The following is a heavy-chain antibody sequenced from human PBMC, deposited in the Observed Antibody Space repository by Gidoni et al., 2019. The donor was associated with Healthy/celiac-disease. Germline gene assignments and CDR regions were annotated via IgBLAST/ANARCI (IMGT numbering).Heavy chain of an antibody. V-gene: IGHV4-30-2*01. J-gene: IGHJ4*02. CDR1: GGSISSGGYS. Sequence: LQLQESGSGLVKPSQTLSLTCAVSGGSISSGGYSWSWIRQPPGKGLEWIGYIYHSGSTYYNPSLKSRVTISVDRSKNQFSLKLSSVTAADTAVYYCARAGAAGAMMEPYYFDYWGQGTLVTVSS. CDR3: ARAGAAGAMMEPYYFDY. D-gene: IGHD6-13*01. CDR2: IYHSGST.